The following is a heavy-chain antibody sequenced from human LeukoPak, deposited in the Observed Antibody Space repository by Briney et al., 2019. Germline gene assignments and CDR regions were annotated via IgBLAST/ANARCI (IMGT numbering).Heavy chain of an antibody. Sequence: GGSLRLSCAASGFTFSSYSMNWVRQAPGKGLEWVSSISSSSSYIYYADSVKGRFTISRDNAKNSLYLQMNSLRAEDTAVYYCAKGDLSYPGYMDVWGKGTTVTVSS. CDR2: ISSSSSYI. J-gene: IGHJ6*03. V-gene: IGHV3-21*01. CDR3: AKGDLSYPGYMDV. CDR1: GFTFSSYS.